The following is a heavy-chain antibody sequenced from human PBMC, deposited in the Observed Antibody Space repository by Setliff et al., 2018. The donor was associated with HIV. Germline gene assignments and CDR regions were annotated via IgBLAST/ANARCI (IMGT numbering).Heavy chain of an antibody. V-gene: IGHV3-33*01. Sequence: GSLRLSCAASGFTSSNYGMHWVRQAPGKGLEWVSVIWYDGSNKYYTDSVKGRFTISRDNSKNSLYLQMNGLRVEDTGVYYCARDNLYYNLYDGSPVYGMDVWGQGTTVTVSS. J-gene: IGHJ6*02. CDR2: IWYDGSNK. CDR3: ARDNLYYNLYDGSPVYGMDV. D-gene: IGHD3-3*01. CDR1: GFTSSNYG.